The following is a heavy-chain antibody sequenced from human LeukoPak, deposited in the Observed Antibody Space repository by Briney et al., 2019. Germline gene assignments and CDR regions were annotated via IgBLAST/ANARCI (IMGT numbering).Heavy chain of an antibody. CDR2: VKQDGSEK. J-gene: IGHJ5*02. D-gene: IGHD6-13*01. CDR1: GFSFSSYW. V-gene: IGHV3-7*04. CDR3: ARRYSSSWSGFDP. Sequence: GGSLRLSCAASGFSFSSYWMSWVRQAPGKGLEWVANVKQDGSEKYYVDSVKGRFTISRDNAKNSLYLQMNSLRAEDTAVYYCARRYSSSWSGFDPWGQGTLVTVSS.